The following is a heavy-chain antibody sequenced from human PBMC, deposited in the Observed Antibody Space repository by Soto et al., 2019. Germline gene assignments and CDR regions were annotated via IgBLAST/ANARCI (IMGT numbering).Heavy chain of an antibody. V-gene: IGHV4-34*01. J-gene: IGHJ5*02. Sequence: SETLSLTCAVYGGSFSGYYWSWIRQPPGKGLEWIGEINHSGSTNYNPSLKSRVTISVDTSKNQFSLKLSSVTAADTAVYYCARIGVWGRYSSGWPITKHWFDPWGQGTLVTVSS. CDR3: ARIGVWGRYSSGWPITKHWFDP. CDR1: GGSFSGYY. CDR2: INHSGST. D-gene: IGHD6-19*01.